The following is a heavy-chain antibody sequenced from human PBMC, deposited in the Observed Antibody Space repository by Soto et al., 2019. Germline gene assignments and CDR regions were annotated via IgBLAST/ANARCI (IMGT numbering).Heavy chain of an antibody. J-gene: IGHJ6*02. Sequence: SETLSLTCAVSGGSISSSNWWSWVRQPPGKGLEWIGEIYHSGSTNYNPSLKSRVTISVDKSKNQFSLKLSSVTAADTAVYYCARRALGWGYYYYGMDVWGQGTTVTVSS. V-gene: IGHV4-4*02. CDR2: IYHSGST. CDR3: ARRALGWGYYYYGMDV. D-gene: IGHD1-26*01. CDR1: GGSISSSNW.